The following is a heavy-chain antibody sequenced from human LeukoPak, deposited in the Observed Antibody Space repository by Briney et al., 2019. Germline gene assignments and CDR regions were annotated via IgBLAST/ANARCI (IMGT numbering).Heavy chain of an antibody. CDR3: ARGLLWFGELLTMDV. V-gene: IGHV1-8*01. D-gene: IGHD3-10*01. J-gene: IGHJ6*04. Sequence: ASVKVSCKASGYTFTSYDINWVRQATGQGLEWMGWMYPNSGNTGYAQKFQGRVTMTRNTSISTAYMELSSLRSEDTAVYYCARGLLWFGELLTMDVWGKGTTVTVSS. CDR2: MYPNSGNT. CDR1: GYTFTSYD.